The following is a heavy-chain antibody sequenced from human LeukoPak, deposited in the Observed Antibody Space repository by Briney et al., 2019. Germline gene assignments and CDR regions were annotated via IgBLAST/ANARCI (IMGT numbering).Heavy chain of an antibody. D-gene: IGHD3-10*01. CDR2: IYTSGST. CDR1: GGSISSGSYY. Sequence: SETLSLTCTVSGGSISSGSYYWSWIRQPAGKGLEWIGRIYTSGSTDYNPSLKSRVTTSVDTSKNQFSLKLRSVTAADTAAYYCARDLGEWLDAFDIWGQGTMVTVSS. V-gene: IGHV4-61*02. J-gene: IGHJ3*02. CDR3: ARDLGEWLDAFDI.